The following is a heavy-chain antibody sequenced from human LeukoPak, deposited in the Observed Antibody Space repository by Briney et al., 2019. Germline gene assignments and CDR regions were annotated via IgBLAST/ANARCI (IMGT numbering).Heavy chain of an antibody. CDR2: IDSSSGTI. D-gene: IGHD3-22*01. CDR1: GFTFSGSS. CDR3: ATSNYYYDSSGSKGFFDY. V-gene: IGHV3-48*04. Sequence: GGSLRLSCAASGFTFSGSSMNWVRQAPGKGLEWVSHIDSSSGTIYYADSVKGRFTISRDNAKNSLYLQMNSLRAEDTAVYYCATSNYYYDSSGSKGFFDYWGQGTLVTVSS. J-gene: IGHJ4*02.